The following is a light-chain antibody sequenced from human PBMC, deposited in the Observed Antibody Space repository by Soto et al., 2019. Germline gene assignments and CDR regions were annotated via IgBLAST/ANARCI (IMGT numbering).Light chain of an antibody. CDR2: KIS. V-gene: IGKV2-24*01. Sequence: EIVLTQTPLSSPVTLGQPASISCRSSQSLVHSDGKAYVSWLHQRPDQPPRPLIYKISNRFFGVPDRFSGSGTGTDFTLKISRVEAEDVGVYYCMQTSQFPLTFGGGTKVVIK. CDR1: QSLVHSDGKAY. CDR3: MQTSQFPLT. J-gene: IGKJ4*01.